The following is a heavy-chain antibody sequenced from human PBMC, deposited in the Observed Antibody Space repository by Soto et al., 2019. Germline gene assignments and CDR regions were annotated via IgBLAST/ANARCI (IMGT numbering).Heavy chain of an antibody. Sequence: GGSLRLSCTASGFTFGDYAMSWFRQAPGKGLEWVGFIRSKAYGGTTEYAASVKGRFTISRDDSKSIAYLQMNSLKTEDTAVYYCTRVWSYGPFDYWGQGTLVTVSS. V-gene: IGHV3-49*03. CDR2: IRSKAYGGTT. CDR3: TRVWSYGPFDY. D-gene: IGHD5-18*01. J-gene: IGHJ4*02. CDR1: GFTFGDYA.